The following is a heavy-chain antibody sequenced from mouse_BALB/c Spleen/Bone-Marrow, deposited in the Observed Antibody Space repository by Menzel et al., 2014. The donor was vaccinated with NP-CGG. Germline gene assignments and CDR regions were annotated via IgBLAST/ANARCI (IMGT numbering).Heavy chain of an antibody. J-gene: IGHJ3*01. CDR1: GYTFTSYW. CDR3: ARAGGYDGFAY. V-gene: IGHV1S81*02. D-gene: IGHD2-2*01. CDR2: INPSNGRA. Sequence: QVQLQQPGAELVKPGASVKLSCKASGYTFTSYWMHWVKPRPGQGLEWIGEINPSNGRADYNEKFRSKATLTVDRSSSTAYMQLSSLTSEDSAVYYCARAGGYDGFAYWGQGTLVTVSA.